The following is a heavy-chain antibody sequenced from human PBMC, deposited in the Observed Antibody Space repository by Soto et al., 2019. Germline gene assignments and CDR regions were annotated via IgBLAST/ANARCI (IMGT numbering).Heavy chain of an antibody. CDR1: GFPFSSYW. CDR2: INGDGSSI. J-gene: IGHJ4*02. D-gene: IGHD2-2*01. Sequence: GGSLRLSCAASGFPFSSYWMHWVRQAPGKGLVWVSRINGDGSSISYADSGKGRFTISRDNAKNTLYLQMNSRRAEDAAVYYCTRRGCSTTGCYFNWGRGTLVTVSS. V-gene: IGHV3-74*01. CDR3: TRRGCSTTGCYFN.